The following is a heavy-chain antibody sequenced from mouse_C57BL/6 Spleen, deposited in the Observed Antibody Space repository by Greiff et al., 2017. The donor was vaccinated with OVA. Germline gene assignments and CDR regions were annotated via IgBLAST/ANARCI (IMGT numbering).Heavy chain of an antibody. V-gene: IGHV5-15*01. J-gene: IGHJ2*01. Sequence: EVHLVESGGGLVQPGGSLKLSCAASGFTFSDYGMAWVRQAPRKGPEWVAFISNLAYSIYYADTVTGRFTVSRENAKNTLYLEMSSLRSEDTAMYYCARQGSLLYFDYWGQGTTLTVSS. D-gene: IGHD1-3*01. CDR3: ARQGSLLYFDY. CDR1: GFTFSDYG. CDR2: ISNLAYSI.